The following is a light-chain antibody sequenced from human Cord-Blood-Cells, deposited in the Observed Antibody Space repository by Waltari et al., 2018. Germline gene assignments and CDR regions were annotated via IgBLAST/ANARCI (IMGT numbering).Light chain of an antibody. J-gene: IGLJ3*02. CDR3: CSYAGSSTVV. Sequence: SALTQPASVSGSPGQSITISCTGTSSDVGSYNLVSWYQQNPGKAPKLMIDEGSKLPSGVSKRFSGSKASNTASLRISGLQAEDEADYYCCSYAGSSTVVFGGGTKLTVL. CDR1: SSDVGSYNL. V-gene: IGLV2-23*01. CDR2: EGS.